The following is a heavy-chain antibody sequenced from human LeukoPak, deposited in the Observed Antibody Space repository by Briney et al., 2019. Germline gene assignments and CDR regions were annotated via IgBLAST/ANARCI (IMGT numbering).Heavy chain of an antibody. CDR2: INHSGST. V-gene: IGHV4-34*01. J-gene: IGHJ6*02. Sequence: NSSETLSLTCAVYGASFSGYYWSWIRQPPGKGLEWIGEINHSGSTNYNPSLKSRVTISVDTSKNQFSLKLSSVTAADTAVYYCASRTSDGDYDYYYYYGMDVWSQGTTVTVSS. D-gene: IGHD4-17*01. CDR1: GASFSGYY. CDR3: ASRTSDGDYDYYYYYGMDV.